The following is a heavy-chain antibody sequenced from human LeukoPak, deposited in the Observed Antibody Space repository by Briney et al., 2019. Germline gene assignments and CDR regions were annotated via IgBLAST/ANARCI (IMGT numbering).Heavy chain of an antibody. J-gene: IGHJ4*02. D-gene: IGHD5-18*01. CDR2: ISGSGGST. CDR1: GFTFSSYA. CDR3: ARERPDSYGSAGAFDY. Sequence: GGSLRLSCAASGFTFSSYAMSWVRQAPGKGQEWVSAISGSGGSTYYADSVKGRFTISRDNSKNTLYLQMNSLRAEDTAVYYCARERPDSYGSAGAFDYWGQGTLVTVSS. V-gene: IGHV3-23*01.